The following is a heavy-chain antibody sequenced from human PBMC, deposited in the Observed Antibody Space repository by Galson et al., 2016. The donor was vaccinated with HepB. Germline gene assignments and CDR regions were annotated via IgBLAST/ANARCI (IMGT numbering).Heavy chain of an antibody. D-gene: IGHD4-23*01. V-gene: IGHV5-51*01. CDR3: ARRSHRPSTVVTSYTFDI. J-gene: IGHJ3*02. Sequence: SGAEVKKPGESLQISCETSGYTFSNYWIAWVRQTPGKGLEWLGIIDPGDSDVKYSPSFQGQVTISADKSTRNAYLQWSRLQASDTAMYYCARRSHRPSTVVTSYTFDIWGQGTMVTVSS. CDR2: IDPGDSDV. CDR1: GYTFSNYW.